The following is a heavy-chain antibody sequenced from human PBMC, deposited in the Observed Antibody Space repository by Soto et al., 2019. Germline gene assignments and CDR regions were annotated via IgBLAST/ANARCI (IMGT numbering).Heavy chain of an antibody. V-gene: IGHV1-18*01. CDR2: ISAYNGNT. CDR1: GYTFTSYG. J-gene: IGHJ5*02. Sequence: QVQLVQSGAEVKKPGASVKVSCKASGYTFTSYGISWVRQAPGQGLEWMGWISAYNGNTNYGQKLQGRVTMTTDTSTSTAYMVPSSLSSDDTAVYYCARRITIFGHSNWFHPFGHGTLVTVSS. CDR3: ARRITIFGHSNWFHP. D-gene: IGHD3-3*01.